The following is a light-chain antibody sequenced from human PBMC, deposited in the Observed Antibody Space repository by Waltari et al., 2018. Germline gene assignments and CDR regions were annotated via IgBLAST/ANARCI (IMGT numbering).Light chain of an antibody. J-gene: IGKJ3*01. Sequence: HMTQSPSSLSASVGDRVTITCRSSLDINNYLNWYQQKPGKAPKFLIYDASSLDTGVPSKFSGSGSGTDFTLTISSLQPEDIATYYCQQYDNLAFTFGPGTKVNI. CDR1: LDINNY. CDR2: DAS. V-gene: IGKV1-33*01. CDR3: QQYDNLAFT.